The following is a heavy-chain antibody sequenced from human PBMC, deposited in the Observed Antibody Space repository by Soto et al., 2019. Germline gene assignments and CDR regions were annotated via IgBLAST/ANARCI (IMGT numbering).Heavy chain of an antibody. Sequence: EVQVLESGGGLVQPGGSLRLSCAPSVFNHAMSWVRQAPGKGLEWVSAISGGGASTYYADYVKGRFTISRDTSKNIVYLQMNSLRVDDTAVYYCAKLPLGHIYYFDSWGQGTLVTVS. CDR2: ISGGGAST. V-gene: IGHV3-23*01. CDR1: VFNHA. J-gene: IGHJ4*02. D-gene: IGHD3-10*01. CDR3: AKLPLGHIYYFDS.